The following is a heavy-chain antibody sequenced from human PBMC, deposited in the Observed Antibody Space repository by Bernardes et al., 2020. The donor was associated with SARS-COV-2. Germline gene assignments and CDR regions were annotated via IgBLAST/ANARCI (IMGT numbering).Heavy chain of an antibody. V-gene: IGHV3-23*01. J-gene: IGHJ5*02. Sequence: GGYLRLSCAACGVTLSSYAMSWVRQAPGKGLEWVSAISGSGGSKYYADSVKGRFTISRDNSKNTLYLQMTSLRAEDTAVYYCAKDRRVSYYEFWSGYDNSFDPWGQGTLVTVSS. D-gene: IGHD3-3*01. CDR3: AKDRRVSYYEFWSGYDNSFDP. CDR2: ISGSGGSK. CDR1: GVTLSSYA.